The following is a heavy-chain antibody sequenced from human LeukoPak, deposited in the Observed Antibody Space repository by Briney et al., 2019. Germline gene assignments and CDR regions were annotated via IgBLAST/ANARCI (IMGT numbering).Heavy chain of an antibody. V-gene: IGHV3-20*04. Sequence: GGSLRLSCAASGFTFDDYGMSWVRQAPGKGLEWVSGINWNGGSTGYADSVKGRFTISRDNAKNSLYLQMNSLRAEDTAVYYCARSPYYYDSSGYYENWGQGTLVTVSS. J-gene: IGHJ4*02. CDR1: GFTFDDYG. CDR3: ARSPYYYDSSGYYEN. CDR2: INWNGGST. D-gene: IGHD3-22*01.